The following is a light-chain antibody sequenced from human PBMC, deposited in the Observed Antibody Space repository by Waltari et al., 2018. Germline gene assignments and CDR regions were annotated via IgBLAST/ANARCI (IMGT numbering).Light chain of an antibody. J-gene: IGKJ4*01. CDR1: QSISQW. V-gene: IGKV1-5*03. Sequence: DIQLTQSPSTLSASVGDRFTITFRASQSISQWLAWYQQKPGKAPKLLIYKASTLESGVPSRFSGSGSGTEFTLTISSLQPDDFATYYCQQYNSYSLLSFGGGTKVEIE. CDR2: KAS. CDR3: QQYNSYSLLS.